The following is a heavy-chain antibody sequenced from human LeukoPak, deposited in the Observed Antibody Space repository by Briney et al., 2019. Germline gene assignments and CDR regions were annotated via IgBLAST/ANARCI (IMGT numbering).Heavy chain of an antibody. CDR3: AKAGGGPFGSADYYYYGMDV. Sequence: GRSLRLSCAASGFTFSSYGMHWVRQAPGKGLEWVAVISYDGSNKYYADSVKGRFTISRDNSKNTLYLQMNSLRAEDTAVYYCAKAGGGPFGSADYYYYGMDVWGQGTTVTVSS. J-gene: IGHJ6*02. V-gene: IGHV3-30*18. CDR2: ISYDGSNK. CDR1: GFTFSSYG. D-gene: IGHD3-10*01.